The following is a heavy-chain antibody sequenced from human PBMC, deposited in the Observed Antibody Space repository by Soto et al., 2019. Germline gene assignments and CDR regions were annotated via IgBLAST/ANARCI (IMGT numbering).Heavy chain of an antibody. Sequence: EVHLVESGGGLVQPGGSLRLSCVACGYAFDAYWMHWVRQVPGEGPVWVSRIDYDGTTTTYADSVKGRFTISRDNAKNTLYLQMNSLRAEDTGIYYCTRGPRPSSAGTGAYWGQGTLVTISS. CDR1: GYAFDAYW. J-gene: IGHJ4*02. CDR3: TRGPRPSSAGTGAY. D-gene: IGHD6-13*01. CDR2: IDYDGTTT. V-gene: IGHV3-74*01.